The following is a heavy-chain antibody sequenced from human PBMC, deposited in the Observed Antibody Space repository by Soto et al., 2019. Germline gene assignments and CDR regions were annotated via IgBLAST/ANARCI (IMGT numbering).Heavy chain of an antibody. V-gene: IGHV4-31*03. J-gene: IGHJ5*02. D-gene: IGHD3-3*01. CDR3: ARDRVYDFWSGVPTRWFDP. CDR1: GGSISSGGYY. CDR2: IYYSGST. Sequence: SETLSLTCTVSGGSISSGGYYWSWIRQHPGKGLEWIGYIYYSGSTYYNPSLKSRVTISVDTSKNQFSLKLSSVTAADTAVCYCARDRVYDFWSGVPTRWFDPWGQGTLVTVSS.